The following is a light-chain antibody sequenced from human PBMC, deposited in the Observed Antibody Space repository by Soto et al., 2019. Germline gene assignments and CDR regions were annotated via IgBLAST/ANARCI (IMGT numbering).Light chain of an antibody. CDR2: GNT. J-gene: IGLJ2*01. CDR3: QSYDNSLGLLVV. V-gene: IGLV1-40*01. CDR1: SSNIGAGYD. Sequence: QAVVTQPHSVSGAPGQRVTISCTGSSSNIGAGYDVHWYRQLPGTAPKLLIYGNTNRPSGVPDRFSGTKSGTSASLAITGLQAEDEADYYGQSYDNSLGLLVVFGGGTKATVL.